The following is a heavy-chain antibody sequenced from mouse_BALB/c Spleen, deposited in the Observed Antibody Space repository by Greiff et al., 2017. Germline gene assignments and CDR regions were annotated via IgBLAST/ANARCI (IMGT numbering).Heavy chain of an antibody. Sequence: QVQLKESGAELAKPGASVKMSCKASGYTFTSYWMHWVKQRPGQGLEWIGYINPSTGYTEYNQKFKDKATLTADKSSSTAYMQLSSLTSEDSAVYYCARSNYYGSSPYAMDYWGQGTSVTVSS. D-gene: IGHD1-1*01. CDR3: ARSNYYGSSPYAMDY. CDR1: GYTFTSYW. J-gene: IGHJ4*01. CDR2: INPSTGYT. V-gene: IGHV1-7*01.